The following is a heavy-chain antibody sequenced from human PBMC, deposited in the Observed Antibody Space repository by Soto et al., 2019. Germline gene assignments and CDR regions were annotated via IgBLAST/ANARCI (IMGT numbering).Heavy chain of an antibody. D-gene: IGHD2-15*01. CDR2: INAGHANK. CDR3: ARAFFWSRGYHYYYGMDV. V-gene: IGHV1-3*01. Sequence: SVEASCRASGYTFASYVMHWVRESPGQRLEMIGRINAGHANKKYSQKFQGIVTITRDTSASTVYMKLRSLTSEDTAVYYCARAFFWSRGYHYYYGMDVWGQGTTVTVS. J-gene: IGHJ6*02. CDR1: GYTFASYV.